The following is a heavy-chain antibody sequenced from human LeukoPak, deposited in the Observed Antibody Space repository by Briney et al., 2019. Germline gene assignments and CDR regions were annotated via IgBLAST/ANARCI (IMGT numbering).Heavy chain of an antibody. J-gene: IGHJ5*02. V-gene: IGHV1-69*13. CDR3: ARAQPWLQPLRPSYNWFDP. CDR2: IIPIFGTA. CDR1: GGTFSSYA. Sequence: GASVKVSCKASGGTFSSYAISWVRQAPGQGLEWMGGIIPIFGTANYAQKFQGRVTITADESTSTAYMELSSLRSEDTAVYYCARAQPWLQPLRPSYNWFDPWGQGTLVTVSS. D-gene: IGHD3-22*01.